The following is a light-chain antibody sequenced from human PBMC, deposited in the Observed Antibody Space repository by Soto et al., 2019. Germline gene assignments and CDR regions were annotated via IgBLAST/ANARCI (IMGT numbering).Light chain of an antibody. CDR3: QQANTFPLT. CDR2: DAT. V-gene: IGKV1-12*01. J-gene: IGKJ5*01. CDR1: QNIRSY. Sequence: DIQMTQSPSSLSASVGDRVTISCRASQNIRSYVNWYQHKAGKAPKLLIHDATTLQSGVPSRFSGSGSGTHFTLTISSLQPEDFATYYCQQANTFPLTFGQGTRLEIK.